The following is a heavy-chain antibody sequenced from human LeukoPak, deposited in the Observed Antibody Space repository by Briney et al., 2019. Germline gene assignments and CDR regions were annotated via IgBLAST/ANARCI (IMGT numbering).Heavy chain of an antibody. D-gene: IGHD6-13*01. CDR2: IYSGGST. CDR3: AKSGSSSWFLDY. V-gene: IGHV3-53*01. CDR1: GFTVSSNY. J-gene: IGHJ4*02. Sequence: GGSLRLSCAASGFTVSSNYMSWVRQAPGKGLEWVSVIYSGGSTYYADSVKGRFTISRDNSKNTLYLQMNSLRAEDTAVYYCAKSGSSSWFLDYWGQGALVTVSS.